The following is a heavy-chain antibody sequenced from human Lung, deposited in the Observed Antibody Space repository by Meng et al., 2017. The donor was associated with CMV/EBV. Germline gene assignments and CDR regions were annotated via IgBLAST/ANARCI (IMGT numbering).Heavy chain of an antibody. V-gene: IGHV3-23*04. CDR2: IEGSNDNT. Sequence: EVHLVEAGVGLVQPGGSLRLSWAASGFSLSHNAMSWVRQAPGKGLEWVSAIEGSNDNTHYADSVKGRFAISRDASTNTLYLQMNNLRAEDTAIYYCAKDIFRWAFDYWGHGTLVTVSS. D-gene: IGHD1-26*01. CDR1: GFSLSHNA. CDR3: AKDIFRWAFDY. J-gene: IGHJ4*01.